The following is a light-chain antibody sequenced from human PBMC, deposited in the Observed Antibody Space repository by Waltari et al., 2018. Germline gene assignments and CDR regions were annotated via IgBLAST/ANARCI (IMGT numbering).Light chain of an antibody. CDR1: QSISNY. V-gene: IGKV3-11*01. CDR2: DTS. CDR3: HQRSDWGT. J-gene: IGKJ4*01. Sequence: EIVLTQSPATLSLYPGERATLSCRASQSISNYLAWYQQKRGQAPRLLLYDTSNRATGIPARFSGSGSGTEFTLTISSLEPEDFAVYYCHQRSDWGTFGGGTKVEI.